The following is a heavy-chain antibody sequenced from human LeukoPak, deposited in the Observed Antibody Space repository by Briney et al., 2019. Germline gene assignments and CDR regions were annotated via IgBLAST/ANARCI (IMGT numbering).Heavy chain of an antibody. CDR3: ARVGWELSYFDY. CDR2: ISSSSSYI. CDR1: GFTFSSNS. J-gene: IGHJ4*02. D-gene: IGHD1-26*01. V-gene: IGHV3-21*01. Sequence: GGSLRLSCAASGFTFSSNSMNWVRQAPGKGLEWVSSISSSSSYIYYADSVKGRFTISRDNAKNSLYLQMNSLRAEDTAVYYCARVGWELSYFDYWGQGTLVTVSS.